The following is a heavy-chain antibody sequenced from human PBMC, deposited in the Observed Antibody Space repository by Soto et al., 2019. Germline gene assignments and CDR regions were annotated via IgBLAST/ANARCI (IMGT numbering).Heavy chain of an antibody. D-gene: IGHD1-26*01. CDR1: GFTFISYA. CDR3: ARSGSYYSFDF. J-gene: IGHJ4*02. CDR2: ISYDGSNK. V-gene: IGHV3-30-3*01. Sequence: GGSLRLSCAASGFTFISYAMHWVRQAPGKGLEWVAVISYDGSNKYYADSVKGRFTISRDNSKNTLYLQMNSLRAEDTAVYYCARSGSYYSFDFWGQGTLVTVSS.